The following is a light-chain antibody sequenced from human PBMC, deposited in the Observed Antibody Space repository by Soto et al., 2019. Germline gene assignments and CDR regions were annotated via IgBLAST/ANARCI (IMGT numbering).Light chain of an antibody. J-gene: IGKJ4*01. CDR3: QQYHKWPLT. CDR1: QSVSRN. V-gene: IGKV3-15*01. Sequence: EITMTQSPATLSVSPGERATLSCRASQSVSRNLAWYQQKPGQAPRLLMYGASTRATGIPASFSGSGSGTEFILTISSLQSEDFAVYYCQQYHKWPLTFGGGTKVEI. CDR2: GAS.